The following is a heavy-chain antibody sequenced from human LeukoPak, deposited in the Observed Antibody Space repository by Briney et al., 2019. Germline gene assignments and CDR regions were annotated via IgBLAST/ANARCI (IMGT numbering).Heavy chain of an antibody. V-gene: IGHV3-30*02. CDR1: GFTFSSYG. D-gene: IGHD6-13*01. Sequence: GGSLRLSCAASGFTFSSYGMHWVRQAPGKGLEWVAFIRYDGSNKYCADSVKGRFTISRDNSKNTLYLQMNSLRAEDTAVYYCAKDPTIAAASPLNWFDPWGQGTLVAVSS. J-gene: IGHJ5*02. CDR2: IRYDGSNK. CDR3: AKDPTIAAASPLNWFDP.